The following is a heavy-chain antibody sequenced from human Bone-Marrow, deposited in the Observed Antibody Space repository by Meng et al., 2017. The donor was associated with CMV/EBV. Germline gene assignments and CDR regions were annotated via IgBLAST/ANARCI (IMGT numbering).Heavy chain of an antibody. V-gene: IGHV1-2*02. CDR3: ARVRQIVVVPEYYFDD. CDR2: INPNSGGT. Sequence: ASVKVSCKASGYTFTGYYMHWVRQAPGQGLEWMGWINPNSGGTNYEQKFQGRVTMTRDTSISTAYMELSRLRSDDTAVYYCARVRQIVVVPEYYFDDWGQGTLVTVSS. J-gene: IGHJ4*02. CDR1: GYTFTGYY. D-gene: IGHD2-2*01.